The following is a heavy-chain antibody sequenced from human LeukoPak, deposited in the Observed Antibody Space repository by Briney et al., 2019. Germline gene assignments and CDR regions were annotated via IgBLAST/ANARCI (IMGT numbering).Heavy chain of an antibody. J-gene: IGHJ4*02. D-gene: IGHD4-17*01. CDR1: GFTFSRYA. Sequence: GGSLRLSCAASGFTFSRYAMYWVRQVTGRGLEWVSAIGIPGDTYYADSVKGRFTISRDNAKTSFYLHMSSLTVGDTAVCYCARGEHDFGDYYFDFWGQGTLVTVSS. V-gene: IGHV3-13*04. CDR2: IGIPGDT. CDR3: ARGEHDFGDYYFDF.